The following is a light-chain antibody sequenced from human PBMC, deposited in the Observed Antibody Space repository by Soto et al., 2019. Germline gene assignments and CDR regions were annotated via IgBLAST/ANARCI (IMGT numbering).Light chain of an antibody. CDR2: EVS. Sequence: QSALTQPASVSGSSGQSITISCTGSSSDIGAYNYVSWFQQYPGKAPKLIISEVSNRPSGVSNRFSGSKSGTAASLTISGLQTEDEADYFCFSFTTDWTHVFGTGTKLTVL. CDR1: SSDIGAYNY. CDR3: FSFTTDWTHV. V-gene: IGLV2-14*01. J-gene: IGLJ1*01.